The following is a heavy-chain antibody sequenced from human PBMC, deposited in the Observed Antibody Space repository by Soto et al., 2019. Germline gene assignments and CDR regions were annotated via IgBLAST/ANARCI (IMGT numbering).Heavy chain of an antibody. CDR3: AKEKTAAADTAWFDP. Sequence: HPGGSLRLSCAVTGFSFSNYAMSWVRQAPGKGLEWVSAMSGSGDSTYYADSVKGRFTISRDNSMNTLYLQMNSLKAEDTAVYYCAKEKTAAADTAWFDPWGQGTLVTVSS. CDR2: MSGSGDST. D-gene: IGHD6-13*01. CDR1: GFSFSNYA. J-gene: IGHJ5*02. V-gene: IGHV3-23*01.